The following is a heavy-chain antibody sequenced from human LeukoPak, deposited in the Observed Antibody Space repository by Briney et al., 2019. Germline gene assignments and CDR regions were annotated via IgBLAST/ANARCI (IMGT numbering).Heavy chain of an antibody. V-gene: IGHV3-21*01. CDR2: ISSSSSYI. CDR3: ARSSLEEGAAFDI. D-gene: IGHD1-26*01. Sequence: GGSLRLPCAASGFTFSSYSMNWVRQAPGKGLEWVSSISSSSSYIYYADSVKGRFTISRDNAKNSLYLQMNSLRAEDTAVYYCARSSLEEGAAFDIWGQGTMVTVSS. J-gene: IGHJ3*02. CDR1: GFTFSSYS.